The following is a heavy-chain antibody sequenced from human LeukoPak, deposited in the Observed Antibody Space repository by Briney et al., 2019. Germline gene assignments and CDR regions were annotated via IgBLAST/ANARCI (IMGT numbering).Heavy chain of an antibody. CDR3: ARASGWYRSGDY. V-gene: IGHV3-7*01. J-gene: IGHJ4*02. CDR2: IKRDGSDK. D-gene: IGHD6-19*01. CDR1: GFIFNNYW. Sequence: PGGSLRLSCATSGFIFNNYWMSWVRQAPGKGLEWVANIKRDGSDKYYVDSVKGRFTISRDNARNSVYLQMNSLRVEDTAVYYCARASGWYRSGDYWGQGTLVTVSS.